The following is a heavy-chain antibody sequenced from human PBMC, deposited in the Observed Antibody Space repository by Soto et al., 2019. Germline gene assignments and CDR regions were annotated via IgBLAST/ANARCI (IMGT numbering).Heavy chain of an antibody. J-gene: IGHJ6*02. CDR2: MYFGGSF. CDR1: GDSVSSGY. V-gene: IGHV4-59*02. D-gene: IGHD3-10*01. Sequence: PSETLSLTCTVSGDSVSSGYWSWIRQPPGKGLEWIGFMYFGGSFNYNPSLTSRVTISVETSKNQFSMKMNSVTAADTAVYYCAREHAAAVPYGYYGMDVWGQGTTVTVSS. CDR3: AREHAAAVPYGYYGMDV.